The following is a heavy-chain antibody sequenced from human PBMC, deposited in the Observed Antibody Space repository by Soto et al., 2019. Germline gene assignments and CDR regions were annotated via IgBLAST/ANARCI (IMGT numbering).Heavy chain of an antibody. Sequence: GESLKISCKGSGYSFTSYWIGWVRQMPGKGLEWMGIIYPGDSDTRYSPSFQGQVTISADKSISTAYLQWSSLKASDTAMYYCARRGSLVGATGGFDYWGQGTLVTVSS. D-gene: IGHD1-26*01. CDR3: ARRGSLVGATGGFDY. J-gene: IGHJ4*02. CDR1: GYSFTSYW. V-gene: IGHV5-51*01. CDR2: IYPGDSDT.